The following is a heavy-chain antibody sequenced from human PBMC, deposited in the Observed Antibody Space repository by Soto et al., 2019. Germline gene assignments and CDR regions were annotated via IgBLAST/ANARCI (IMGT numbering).Heavy chain of an antibody. CDR1: GYSIGSGYY. J-gene: IGHJ6*02. Sequence: SETLSLTCAVSGYSIGSGYYWAWIRQSPGKGLEWIGSIYHAGSVYYNPSLNGRVALSMDTSKNHFSLKLASVTAADTAVYYRARTFDYYGMDVWGQGTTVTVS. CDR3: ARTFDYYGMDV. V-gene: IGHV4-38-2*01. CDR2: IYHAGSV.